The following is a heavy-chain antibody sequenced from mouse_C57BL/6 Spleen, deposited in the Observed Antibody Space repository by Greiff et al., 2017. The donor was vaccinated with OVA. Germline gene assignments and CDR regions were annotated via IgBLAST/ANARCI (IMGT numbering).Heavy chain of an antibody. CDR3: ARGSNDYDVDWFAY. V-gene: IGHV1-53*01. D-gene: IGHD2-4*01. CDR1: GYTFTSYW. J-gene: IGHJ3*01. CDR2: INPSNGGT. Sequence: QVQLKQPGTELVKPGASVKLSCKASGYTFTSYWMHWVKQRPGQGLEWIGNINPSNGGTNYNEKFKSKATLTVDKSSSTAYMQLSSLTSEDSAVYYCARGSNDYDVDWFAYWGQGTLVTVSA.